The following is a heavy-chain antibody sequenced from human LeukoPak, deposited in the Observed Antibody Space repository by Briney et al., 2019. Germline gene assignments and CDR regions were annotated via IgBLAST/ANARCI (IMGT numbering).Heavy chain of an antibody. CDR3: AKERLTTTTFDS. D-gene: IGHD4-11*01. CDR2: ISGSGGST. CDR1: GFTFSTYA. Sequence: GGSLRLSCAASGFTFSTYAMSWVRQAPGKGLEWGSLISGSGGSTYYADSVKGRFTISKDNGKNTLSLQMNSLRVEDTALYYCAKERLTTTTFDSWGRGTLVTVSS. V-gene: IGHV3-23*01. J-gene: IGHJ4*02.